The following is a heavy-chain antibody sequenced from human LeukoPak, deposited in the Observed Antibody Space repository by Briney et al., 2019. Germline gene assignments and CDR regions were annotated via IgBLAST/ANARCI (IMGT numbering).Heavy chain of an antibody. CDR1: GGSISSSSYY. Sequence: SETLSLPCTVSGGSISSSSYYWGWIRQPPGKGLEWIGSIYYSGSTYYNPSHKSRVTISVDTSKNQFSLKRSSVTAAETTVYYCARGEVLRYFDWLMDWSQGTLFTVSS. CDR3: ARGEVLRYFDWLMD. CDR2: IYYSGST. V-gene: IGHV4-39*01. J-gene: IGHJ4*01. D-gene: IGHD3-9*01.